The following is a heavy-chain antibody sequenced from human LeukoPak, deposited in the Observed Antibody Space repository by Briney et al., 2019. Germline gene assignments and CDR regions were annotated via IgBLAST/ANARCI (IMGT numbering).Heavy chain of an antibody. J-gene: IGHJ3*02. CDR2: ISSSGSTI. CDR3: AKDVNSSVLRQGEIAFVI. Sequence: GGSLRLSCAASGFTFSTYAMHWVRQAPGKGLEWVSYISSSGSTIYYADSVKGRFTISRDNAKNSLYLQMNSLRAEDTALYYCAKDVNSSVLRQGEIAFVIWDHGTMVTVTS. CDR1: GFTFSTYA. V-gene: IGHV3-48*04. D-gene: IGHD3-3*01.